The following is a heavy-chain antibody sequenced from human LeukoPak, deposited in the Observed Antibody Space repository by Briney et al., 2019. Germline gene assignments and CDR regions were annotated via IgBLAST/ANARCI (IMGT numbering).Heavy chain of an antibody. Sequence: GGSLRLSCAPSGLTVSSNYMSWVRQAPGKGLEWVSMISSGGSTDYADSVKGRFTISRDNSKNTLDLQMNSLRAEDTAVYYCARRGHGYGSPFDYWGQGTLVTVSS. CDR2: ISSGGST. CDR3: ARRGHGYGSPFDY. V-gene: IGHV3-66*04. J-gene: IGHJ4*02. D-gene: IGHD5-18*01. CDR1: GLTVSSNY.